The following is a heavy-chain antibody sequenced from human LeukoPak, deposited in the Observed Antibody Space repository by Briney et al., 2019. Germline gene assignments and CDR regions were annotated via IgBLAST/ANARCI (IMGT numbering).Heavy chain of an antibody. V-gene: IGHV1-69*04. D-gene: IGHD3-3*01. J-gene: IGHJ6*02. CDR3: ARDWGRYDFWSGYLPAGYGMDV. CDR1: GGTFSSYA. Sequence: SVKVSCKASGGTFSSYAISWVRQAPGQGLEWMGRIIPILGIANYARKFQGRVTITADKSTSTAYMELSSLRSEDTAVYYCARDWGRYDFWSGYLPAGYGMDVWGQGTTVTVSS. CDR2: IIPILGIA.